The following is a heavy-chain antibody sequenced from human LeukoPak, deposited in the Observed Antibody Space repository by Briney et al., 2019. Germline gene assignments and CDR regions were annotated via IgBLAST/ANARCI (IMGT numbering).Heavy chain of an antibody. Sequence: SETLSLTCSVSGASISSFCWNCIRQRPGKGLECVWRIYAGGSTNYNPPLKSRVTMSVDTSKRQSSLKLNSVTAADTAVYYCARDGNDGSGAFLDGFDMWGQGTKVTVSS. CDR1: GASISSFC. J-gene: IGHJ3*02. CDR3: ARDGNDGSGAFLDGFDM. D-gene: IGHD3-10*01. CDR2: IYAGGST. V-gene: IGHV4-4*07.